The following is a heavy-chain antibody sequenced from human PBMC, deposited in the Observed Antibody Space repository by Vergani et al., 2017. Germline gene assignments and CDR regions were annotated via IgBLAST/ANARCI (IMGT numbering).Heavy chain of an antibody. CDR3: TRGRLAAPFDY. V-gene: IGHV3-49*03. Sequence: EVQLVESGGGLVQPGRSLRLSCTASGFTFGDYAMSWFRQAPGKGLEWVGFIRSKAYGGTTEYAASVKGRFTISRDDSKSIAYLQMNSLKTEDTAVYYCTRGRLAAPFDYWGQGTLVTVSS. D-gene: IGHD6-13*01. CDR2: IRSKAYGGTT. J-gene: IGHJ4*02. CDR1: GFTFGDYA.